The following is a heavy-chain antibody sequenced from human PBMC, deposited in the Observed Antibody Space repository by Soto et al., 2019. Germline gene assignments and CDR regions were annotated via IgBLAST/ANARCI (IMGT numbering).Heavy chain of an antibody. V-gene: IGHV1-8*01. D-gene: IGHD3-3*01. J-gene: IGHJ5*02. Sequence: ASVKVSCKASGYTFTSYDINWVRQATGQGLEWMGWMNPNSGNTGYAQKFQGRVTMTRNTSISTAYMELSSLRSEDTAVYYCARGPVLRFLEWFAYTWFDPWGQGTLVTVSS. CDR3: ARGPVLRFLEWFAYTWFDP. CDR1: GYTFTSYD. CDR2: MNPNSGNT.